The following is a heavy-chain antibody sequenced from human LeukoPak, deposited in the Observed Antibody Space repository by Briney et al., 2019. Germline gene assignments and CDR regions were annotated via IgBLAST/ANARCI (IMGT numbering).Heavy chain of an antibody. V-gene: IGHV4-39*07. CDR3: ARPRYSYGYYMDV. CDR1: GSSISSSSYY. J-gene: IGHJ6*03. D-gene: IGHD5-18*01. Sequence: PSETLSLTCTVSGSSISSSSYYWGWIRQPPGKGLEWIGSIYYSGSTYYNPSLKSRVTISVDTSKNQFSLKLSSVTAADTAVYYCARPRYSYGYYMDVWGKGTTVTVSS. CDR2: IYYSGST.